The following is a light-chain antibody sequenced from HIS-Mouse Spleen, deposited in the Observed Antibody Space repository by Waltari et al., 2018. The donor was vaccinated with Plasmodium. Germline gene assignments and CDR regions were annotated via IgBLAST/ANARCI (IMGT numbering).Light chain of an antibody. CDR2: WAS. Sequence: DIVMTHSPDSLAVSLGERGTINCKSSQSVLYSSNNKNYLAWYQQKPGQPPKLLIYWASTRESGVPDRFSGSGSGTDFTLTISSLQAEDVAVYYCQQYNNWSFTFGPGTKVDIK. J-gene: IGKJ3*01. CDR3: QQYNNWSFT. V-gene: IGKV4-1*01. CDR1: QSVLYSSNNKNY.